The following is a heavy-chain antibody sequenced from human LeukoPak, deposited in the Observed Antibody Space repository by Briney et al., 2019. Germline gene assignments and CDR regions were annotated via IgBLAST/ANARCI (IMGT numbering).Heavy chain of an antibody. CDR1: GGTFSSYA. V-gene: IGHV1-69*06. CDR3: GRDRRLQGDNWFDP. J-gene: IGHJ5*02. CDR2: IIPIFGTA. Sequence: SVTVSCKASGGTFSSYAISWVRQAPGQGLEWMGGIIPIFGTANYAQKFQGRVTITADKSTSTAYMELSSLRSEDTAVYYCGRDRRLQGDNWFDPWGQGTLVTVSS. D-gene: IGHD1-26*01.